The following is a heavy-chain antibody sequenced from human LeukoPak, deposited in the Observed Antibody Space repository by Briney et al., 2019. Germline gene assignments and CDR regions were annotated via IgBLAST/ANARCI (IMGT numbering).Heavy chain of an antibody. CDR1: GGSISSSSYY. CDR3: ARTLGYSYGPYFDY. J-gene: IGHJ4*02. CDR2: IYYSGST. V-gene: IGHV4-39*07. Sequence: SETLSLTCTVSGGSISSSSYYWGWIRQPPGKGLEWIGSIYYSGSTNYNPSLKSRVTISVDTSKNQFSLKLSSVTAADTAVYYCARTLGYSYGPYFDYWGQGTLVTVSS. D-gene: IGHD5-18*01.